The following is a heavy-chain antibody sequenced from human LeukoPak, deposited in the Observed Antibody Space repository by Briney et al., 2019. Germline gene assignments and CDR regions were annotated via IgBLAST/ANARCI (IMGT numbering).Heavy chain of an antibody. D-gene: IGHD6-13*01. CDR1: GYTFTDYY. CDR3: ARALYTSRSYLATFSPTNFDY. J-gene: IGHJ4*02. V-gene: IGHV1-2*02. CDR2: INSNTGGT. Sequence: ASVKVSCKASGYTFTDYYMHWVRQAPGQGLEWMGWINSNTGGTNYAQKFQGRVTMTRDTSISTPYMELSWLRSDDTAVYYCARALYTSRSYLATFSPTNFDYWGQGTLVTVSS.